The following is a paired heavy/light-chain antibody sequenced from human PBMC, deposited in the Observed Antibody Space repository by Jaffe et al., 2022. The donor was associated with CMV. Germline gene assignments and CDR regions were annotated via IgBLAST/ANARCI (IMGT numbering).Heavy chain of an antibody. V-gene: IGHV2-70*15. CDR3: ARIDTVRLRLGELSFRPFYYFDY. CDR2: IDWDDDK. Sequence: QVTLRESGPALVKPTQTLTLTCTFSGFSLSTSGMCVSWIRQPPGKALEWLARIDWDDDKYYSTSLKTRLTISKDTSKNQVVLTMTNMDPVDTATYYCARIDTVRLRLGELSFRPFYYFDYWGQGTLVTVSS. J-gene: IGHJ4*02. D-gene: IGHD3-16*02. CDR1: GFSLSTSGMC.
Light chain of an antibody. V-gene: IGLV3-1*01. CDR3: QAWDSSTAV. Sequence: SYELTQPPSVSVSPGQTASITCSGDKLGDKYACWYQQKPGQSPVLVIYQDSKRPSGIPERFSGSNSGNTATLTISGTQAMDEADYYCQAWDSSTAVFGTGTKVTVL. J-gene: IGLJ1*01. CDR2: QDS. CDR1: KLGDKY.